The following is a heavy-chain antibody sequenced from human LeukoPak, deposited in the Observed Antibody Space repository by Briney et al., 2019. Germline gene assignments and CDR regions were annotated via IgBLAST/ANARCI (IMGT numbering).Heavy chain of an antibody. CDR3: ASCDRLVGATDDY. Sequence: SVKVSCKASGGTFSSYAISWVRHAPGQGLEWMGGIIPIFGTANYAQKFQGRVTITTDESTNTAYMELSSLRSEDTAVYYCASCDRLVGATDDYWGQGTLVTVSS. D-gene: IGHD1-26*01. CDR2: IIPIFGTA. CDR1: GGTFSSYA. V-gene: IGHV1-69*05. J-gene: IGHJ4*02.